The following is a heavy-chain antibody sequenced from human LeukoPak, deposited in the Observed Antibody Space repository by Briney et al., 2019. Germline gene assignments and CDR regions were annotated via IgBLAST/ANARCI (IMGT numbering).Heavy chain of an antibody. D-gene: IGHD1-26*01. CDR3: ARVLRAYGGSYYGY. V-gene: IGHV1-8*01. CDR2: MNPNSGNT. CDR1: GYTFTSYD. Sequence: ASVKVSCKASGYTFTSYDINWVRQATGQGLEWMGWMNPNSGNTGYAQKFQGRVTMTRNTSISTAYMELSSLRSEDTAVYYCARVLRAYGGSYYGYWGQGTLVTVSS. J-gene: IGHJ4*02.